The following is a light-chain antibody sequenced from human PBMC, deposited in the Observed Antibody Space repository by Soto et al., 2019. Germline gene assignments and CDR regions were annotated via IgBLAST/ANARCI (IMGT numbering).Light chain of an antibody. CDR3: EHFGSSRGT. Sequence: EIVLTQSPDTLSLSPGDGATLSCGASQTVSSDYLAWYQHKPGQAPRPLIYGASSRVPGIPDRFSGSGSGTDFTLTISRLEPEDLAVYYCEHFGSSRGTFGQGTKVDIK. CDR1: QTVSSDY. V-gene: IGKV3-20*01. CDR2: GAS. J-gene: IGKJ1*01.